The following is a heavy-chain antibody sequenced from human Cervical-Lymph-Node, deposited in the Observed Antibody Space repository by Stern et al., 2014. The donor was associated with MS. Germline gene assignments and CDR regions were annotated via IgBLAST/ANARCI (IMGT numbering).Heavy chain of an antibody. CDR1: DDSINSGNYY. CDR3: ARTPGYCSGISCYTDAFDV. D-gene: IGHD2-2*02. J-gene: IGHJ3*01. Sequence: QVQLQESGPGLVELSQTLSLTCIVSDDSINSGNYYWSWIRQHPEKGLEWIGYIYYSGSTYYNLSLKSRVTISIDTSEKQFSLKLTSVTAADTAVYYCARTPGYCSGISCYTDAFDVWGQGAVVTVTS. V-gene: IGHV4-31*03. CDR2: IYYSGST.